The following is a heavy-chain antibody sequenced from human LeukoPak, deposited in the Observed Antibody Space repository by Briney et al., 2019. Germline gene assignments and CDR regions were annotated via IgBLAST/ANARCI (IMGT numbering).Heavy chain of an antibody. CDR3: ARGGEVRGVLSY. CDR1: GGSVSSDRYY. D-gene: IGHD3-10*01. CDR2: IFYNGST. J-gene: IGHJ4*02. Sequence: PSETLSLTCTVSGGSVSSDRYYWSWVRQPPGKELEWIGYIFYNGSTNYNPSLKSRVTVSLDTSKNQFSLKLSSVTAADTAVYYCARGGEVRGVLSYWGQGTLVTVSS. V-gene: IGHV4-61*01.